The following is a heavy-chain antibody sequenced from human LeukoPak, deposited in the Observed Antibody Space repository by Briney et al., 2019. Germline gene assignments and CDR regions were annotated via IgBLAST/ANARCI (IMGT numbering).Heavy chain of an antibody. CDR2: ISYSSSAI. V-gene: IGHV3-48*01. J-gene: IGHJ4*02. Sequence: GGSLRLSCAASGFTFSTYSMNWVRQAPGKGLEWVSYISYSSSAIYYADSVKGRFTISRDNAKNSLSLQMNSLRVEDTAVYYCVGGRGWLLDYWGQGTLVTVSS. CDR3: VGGRGWLLDY. CDR1: GFTFSTYS. D-gene: IGHD2-15*01.